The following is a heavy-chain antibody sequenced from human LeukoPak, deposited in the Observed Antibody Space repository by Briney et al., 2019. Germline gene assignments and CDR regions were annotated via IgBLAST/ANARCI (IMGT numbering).Heavy chain of an antibody. CDR3: ARGRWLQWFDP. CDR1: DDSISSNSYC. D-gene: IGHD5-24*01. CDR2: IFYSGRT. Sequence: SETLSLTCTVSDDSISSNSYCWGWIRQPPGKGLEWIGSIFYSGRTYYNPSLNSRVTISVDTSKNQFSLKLSSVTAADTAVYYCARGRWLQWFDPWGQGTLVTVSS. J-gene: IGHJ5*02. V-gene: IGHV4-39*07.